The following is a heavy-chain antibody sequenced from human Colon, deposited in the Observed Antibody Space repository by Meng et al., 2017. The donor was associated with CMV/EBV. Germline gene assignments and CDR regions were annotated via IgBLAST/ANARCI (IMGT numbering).Heavy chain of an antibody. J-gene: IGHJ3*02. V-gene: IGHV3-21*01. CDR1: GLTFSISS. CDR2: IGSYSNYI. CDR3: ARTHDGFDI. Sequence: GESLKISCAASGLTFSISSMNWVRQAPGKGLEWVSSIGSYSNYIYYADSVKGRFTISRDNAKNSLYLQMNSLRAEDTAVYYCARTHDGFDIWGQGTMVTVSS.